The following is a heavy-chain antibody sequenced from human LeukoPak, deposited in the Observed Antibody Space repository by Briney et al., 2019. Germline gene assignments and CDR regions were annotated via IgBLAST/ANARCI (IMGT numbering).Heavy chain of an antibody. CDR1: GFTFSNAW. CDR3: TTYPTVYAINY. V-gene: IGHV3-15*01. Sequence: KPGGSLRLSCGASGFTFSNAWMSWVRQAPGKGLEWVGRIKSKTDGGTTDYAAPMKGRFTISRDDSKNTVFLQMNSLKTEDTAVYFCTTYPTVYAINYWGQGTLSPSPQ. CDR2: IKSKTDGGTT. D-gene: IGHD2-8*01. J-gene: IGHJ4*02.